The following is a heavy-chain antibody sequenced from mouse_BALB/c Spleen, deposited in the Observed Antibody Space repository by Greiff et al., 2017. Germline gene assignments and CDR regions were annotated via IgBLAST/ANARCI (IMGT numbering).Heavy chain of an antibody. CDR2: IWGDGST. V-gene: IGHV2-6-7*01. CDR1: GFSLTGYG. Sequence: VQGVESGPGLVAPSQSLSITCTVSGFSLTGYGVNWVRQPPGKGLEWLGMIWGDGSTDYNSALKSRLSISKDNSKSQVFLKMNSLQTDDTARYYCARGGYDGYPHAMDYWGQGTSVTVSS. D-gene: IGHD2-3*01. CDR3: ARGGYDGYPHAMDY. J-gene: IGHJ4*01.